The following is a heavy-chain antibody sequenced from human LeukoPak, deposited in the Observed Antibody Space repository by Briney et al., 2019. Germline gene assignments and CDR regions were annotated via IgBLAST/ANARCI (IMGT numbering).Heavy chain of an antibody. D-gene: IGHD2-2*01. CDR1: RYTFTDYY. CDR3: ARGGWSLGYCSSSSCLDWFDP. Sequence: ASVKVSCKASRYTFTDYYMHWVRQAPGQGLEWMGWINPNRGGTNYAQKFQGRVTMTRDTSISTAYMELSRLRSDDTAVYYCARGGWSLGYCSSSSCLDWFDPWGQGTLVPVSA. J-gene: IGHJ5*02. CDR2: INPNRGGT. V-gene: IGHV1-2*02.